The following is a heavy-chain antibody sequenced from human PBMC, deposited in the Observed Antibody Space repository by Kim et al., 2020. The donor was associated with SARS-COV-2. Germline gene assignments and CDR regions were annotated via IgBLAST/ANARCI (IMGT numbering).Heavy chain of an antibody. J-gene: IGHJ6*02. CDR2: IYYSGST. D-gene: IGHD1-26*01. CDR1: GDSISSYY. CDR3: ARLWVGATLPSSYYYGMDV. V-gene: IGHV4-59*08. Sequence: SETLSLTCTVSGDSISSYYWSWIRQPPGKGLEWIGYIYYSGSTNYNPSLKSRVTISVDTSKNQFSLKVSSVTAADTAVYYCARLWVGATLPSSYYYGMDVWGQGTTVNVSS.